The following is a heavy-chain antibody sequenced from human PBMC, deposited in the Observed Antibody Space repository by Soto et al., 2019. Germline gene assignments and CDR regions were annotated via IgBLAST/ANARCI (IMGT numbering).Heavy chain of an antibody. D-gene: IGHD3-10*01. CDR3: ARAQPFEFHNWFDP. CDR2: IYDSGST. V-gene: IGHV4-59*13. Sequence: QVQLQESGPGLVKSSETLSLTCTVTGGSISSYYWSWIRRPPGKGLEWIGHIYDSGSTNYNPSLESPVTISLDTSTNQFSLKFSSVTAADTAVYYCARAQPFEFHNWFDPWGQGTLVSVSA. CDR1: GGSISSYY. J-gene: IGHJ5*02.